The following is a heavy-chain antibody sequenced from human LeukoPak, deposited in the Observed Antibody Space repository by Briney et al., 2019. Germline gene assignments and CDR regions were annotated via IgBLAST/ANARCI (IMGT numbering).Heavy chain of an antibody. CDR1: GYTFTSYA. V-gene: IGHV1-2*02. Sequence: GASVKVSCKASGYTFTSYAMHLVRQAPGQGLEWMGWITPSGGTNYPQKFQGRVAITRDTSITTAYMDLSRLTSDDTAVYYCARDRYGDGFAHFDSWGQGALVTVSS. J-gene: IGHJ4*02. CDR2: ITPSGGT. CDR3: ARDRYGDGFAHFDS. D-gene: IGHD5-24*01.